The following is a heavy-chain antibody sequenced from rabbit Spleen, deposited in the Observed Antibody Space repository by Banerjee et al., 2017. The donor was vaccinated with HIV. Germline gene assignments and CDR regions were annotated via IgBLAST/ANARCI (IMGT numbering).Heavy chain of an antibody. V-gene: IGHV1S7*01. Sequence: QLKESGGGLVQPGGSLKLSCKASGFTLSNYYMNWVRQAPGKGLEWIGYIDPIFGITYYANWVNGRFSISRENAQNTVLLQMTSLTAADTATYFCARDGAGGSYFALWGPGTLVTVS. D-gene: IGHD8-1*01. CDR2: IDPIFGIT. CDR1: GFTLSNYY. J-gene: IGHJ4*01. CDR3: ARDGAGGSYFAL.